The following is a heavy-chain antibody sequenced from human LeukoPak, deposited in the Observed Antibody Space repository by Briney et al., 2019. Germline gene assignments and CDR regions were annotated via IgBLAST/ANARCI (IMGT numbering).Heavy chain of an antibody. CDR1: GGSISSSSYY. J-gene: IGHJ6*02. Sequence: SETLSLTCTVSGGSISSSSYYWGWIRQPPGKGLEWIGSIYYSGSTYYNPSLKSRVTISVDTSKNQFSLELSSVTAADTAVYYCARHVYDFWSGYARPKTQDNYGMDVWGQGTTVTVSS. CDR2: IYYSGST. CDR3: ARHVYDFWSGYARPKTQDNYGMDV. D-gene: IGHD3-3*01. V-gene: IGHV4-39*01.